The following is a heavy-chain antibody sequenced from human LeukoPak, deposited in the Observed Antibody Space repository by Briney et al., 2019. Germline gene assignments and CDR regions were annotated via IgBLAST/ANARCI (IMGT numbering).Heavy chain of an antibody. Sequence: GGSLRLSCAASGFIFSDYVMSWVRQAPGKGLEWVSGISSSGGSTHYADSVKGRFTISRDNSKNTLYLQMNSLRAEDTAVYYCAKGHNRNSPQDYWGQGTLVTVSS. CDR3: AKGHNRNSPQDY. D-gene: IGHD1-14*01. CDR1: GFIFSDYV. CDR2: ISSSGGST. V-gene: IGHV3-23*01. J-gene: IGHJ4*02.